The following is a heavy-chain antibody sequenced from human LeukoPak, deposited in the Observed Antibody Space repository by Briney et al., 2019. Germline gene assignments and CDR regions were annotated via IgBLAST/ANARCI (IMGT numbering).Heavy chain of an antibody. CDR3: ARDLDFSQNWFDP. CDR2: IYHSGST. V-gene: IGHV4-38-2*02. Sequence: SETLSLTCTVSGYSISGGCYWGWIRQPPGKGLEWIGSIYHSGSTYYNPSLTSRVTISVYTSKNQFSLKLSSVTAAYTAVYYCARDLDFSQNWFDPGGQGTLVTVSS. J-gene: IGHJ5*02. D-gene: IGHD3/OR15-3a*01. CDR1: GYSISGGCY.